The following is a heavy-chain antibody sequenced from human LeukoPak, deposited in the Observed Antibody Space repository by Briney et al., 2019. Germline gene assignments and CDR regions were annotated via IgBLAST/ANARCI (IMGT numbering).Heavy chain of an antibody. CDR2: INPSGGST. CDR1: GYTFTSYY. V-gene: IGHV1-46*01. CDR3: ARVREGDYFDY. J-gene: IGHJ4*02. Sequence: GASVKVSCKASGYTFTSYYMHWVRQAPGQGLEWMGIINPSGGSTSYAQKFQGRVTMTRDTSTSTVYMELSSLRSKDTAVYYCARVREGDYFDYWGQGTLVTVSS. D-gene: IGHD1-26*01.